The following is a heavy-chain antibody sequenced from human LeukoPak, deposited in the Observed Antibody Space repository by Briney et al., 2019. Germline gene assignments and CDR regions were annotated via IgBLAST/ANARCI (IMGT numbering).Heavy chain of an antibody. CDR2: ISAYNGNT. CDR3: ARSHYYGDYYYYYMDV. CDR1: GYTLTELS. Sequence: GASVKVSCKVSGYTLTELSMHWLRQAPGKGLEWMGWISAYNGNTNYAQKLQGRVTMTTDTSTSTAYMELRRLRSDDTAVYYCARSHYYGDYYYYYMDVWGKGTTITVSS. V-gene: IGHV1-18*01. J-gene: IGHJ6*03. D-gene: IGHD4-17*01.